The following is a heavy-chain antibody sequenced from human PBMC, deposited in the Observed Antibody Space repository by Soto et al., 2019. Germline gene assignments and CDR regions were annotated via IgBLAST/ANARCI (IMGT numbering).Heavy chain of an antibody. Sequence: GSLRLSCAASGFTFGSYTMHWVRQAPGKGLEWVSSISSFSGNIYYADSVKGRFTIFRDDAKNSLYLQMNSLRAEDTAVYHCARAYGGHSIDCWGQGTLVTVSS. J-gene: IGHJ4*02. CDR1: GFTFGSYT. V-gene: IGHV3-21*06. CDR3: ARAYGGHSIDC. D-gene: IGHD4-17*01. CDR2: ISSFSGNI.